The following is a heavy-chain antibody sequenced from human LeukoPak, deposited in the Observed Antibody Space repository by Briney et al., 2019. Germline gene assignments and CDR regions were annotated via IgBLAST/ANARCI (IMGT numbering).Heavy chain of an antibody. V-gene: IGHV4-34*01. Sequence: SETLSLTCAVYGGSFSGYYWSWIRQPPGKGLEWIGYIYHSGSTYYNPSLKSRVTISVDRSKNQFSLKLSSVTAADTAVYYCARHEQEMATTSNWFDPWGQGTLVTVSS. CDR1: GGSFSGYY. CDR2: IYHSGST. CDR3: ARHEQEMATTSNWFDP. J-gene: IGHJ5*02. D-gene: IGHD5-24*01.